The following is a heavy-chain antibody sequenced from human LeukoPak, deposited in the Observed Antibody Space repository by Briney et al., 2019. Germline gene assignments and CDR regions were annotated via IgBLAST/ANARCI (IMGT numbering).Heavy chain of an antibody. Sequence: ASVKVSCKASGYTFTSYGISWVRQAPGQGLEWGGWISANNGDTDYAQKFQARVTMTTDTSTSTAYMELRSLRSDDTAVYYCARESHVTREDSWGQGTLVTVSS. CDR2: ISANNGDT. V-gene: IGHV1-18*01. CDR1: GYTFTSYG. D-gene: IGHD1-26*01. J-gene: IGHJ4*02. CDR3: ARESHVTREDS.